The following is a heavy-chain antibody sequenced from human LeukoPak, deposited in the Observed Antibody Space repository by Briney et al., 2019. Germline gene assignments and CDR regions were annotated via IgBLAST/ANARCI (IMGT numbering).Heavy chain of an antibody. V-gene: IGHV4-59*08. J-gene: IGHJ5*02. Sequence: SETLSLTCTVSGGPISSYYWSWIRQPPGKGLEWIGYIYYSGSTNYNPSLKSRVTISVDTSKNQFSLKLSSVTAADTAVYYCARRDSSSWYDWFDPWGRGTLVTVSS. CDR3: ARRDSSSWYDWFDP. CDR2: IYYSGST. D-gene: IGHD6-13*01. CDR1: GGPISSYY.